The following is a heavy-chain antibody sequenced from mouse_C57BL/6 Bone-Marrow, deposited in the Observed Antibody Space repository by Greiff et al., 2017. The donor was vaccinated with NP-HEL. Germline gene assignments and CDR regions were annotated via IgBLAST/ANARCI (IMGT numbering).Heavy chain of an antibody. D-gene: IGHD1-1*01. V-gene: IGHV1-64*01. Sequence: QVQLQQPGAELVKPGASVTLSCKASGYTFTSYWMHWVKQRPGQGLVWIGMIHPNSGSTNYNEKFKSKATLTVDKSSSTAYMQLSSLTSEASAVDYCARGEYYGSFFDYWGQGTTLTVSS. CDR1: GYTFTSYW. CDR2: IHPNSGST. J-gene: IGHJ2*01. CDR3: ARGEYYGSFFDY.